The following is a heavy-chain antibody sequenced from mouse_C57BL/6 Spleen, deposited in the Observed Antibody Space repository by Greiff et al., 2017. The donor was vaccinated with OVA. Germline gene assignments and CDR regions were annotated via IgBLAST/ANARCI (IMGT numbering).Heavy chain of an antibody. CDR1: GFTFTDYY. CDR2: IRNKANGYTT. D-gene: IGHD1-2*01. V-gene: IGHV7-3*01. CDR3: ARSNWLYYYAMDY. Sequence: DVKLVESGGGLVQPGGSLSLSCAASGFTFTDYYMSWVRQPPGKALEWLGFIRNKANGYTTEYSASVKGRFTISRDNSQSIRYLQMNALRAEDSATYYCARSNWLYYYAMDYWGQGTSVTVSS. J-gene: IGHJ4*01.